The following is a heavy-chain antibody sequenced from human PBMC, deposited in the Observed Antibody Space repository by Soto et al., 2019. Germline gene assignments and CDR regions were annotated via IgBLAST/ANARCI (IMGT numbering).Heavy chain of an antibody. CDR3: ERVVVGSRLSLDY. Sequence: QVQLVQSGAEVKKPGSSVTVSCKASGGTFSSYTISWVRQAPGQGLEWMAGISPIFGTHIYAQKIQDRVTITADEATMTAYMEINRLTSEDTAVYYCERVVVGSRLSLDYWGQGTLVTISS. J-gene: IGHJ4*02. CDR2: ISPIFGTH. V-gene: IGHV1-69*01. D-gene: IGHD1-26*01. CDR1: GGTFSSYT.